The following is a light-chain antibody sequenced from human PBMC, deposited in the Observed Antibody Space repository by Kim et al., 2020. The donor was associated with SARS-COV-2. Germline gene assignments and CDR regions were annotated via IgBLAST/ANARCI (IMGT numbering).Light chain of an antibody. Sequence: EIVMTQSPATLSVSPGERATLSCRASQSVGSDLAWYQQKPGQAPRLLIYGASTRATGIPARFSGSGSGTDFTLTFSSLHSEDFAVYYFTPYNLWPPSILGQGTKLEF. CDR3: TPYNLWPPSI. CDR1: QSVGSD. J-gene: IGKJ2*01. CDR2: GAS. V-gene: IGKV3-15*01.